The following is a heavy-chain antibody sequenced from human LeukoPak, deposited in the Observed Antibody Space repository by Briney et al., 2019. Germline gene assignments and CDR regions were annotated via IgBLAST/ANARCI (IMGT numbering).Heavy chain of an antibody. D-gene: IGHD3-22*01. CDR1: GDSIGNFY. J-gene: IGHJ4*02. V-gene: IGHV4-4*09. CDR3: ARGYFDTSGYSNPFDF. Sequence: PSETLSLTCTVSGDSIGNFYWSWIRQTPGKGLEWIGCILSSGNTYYNPSLKSRVTISIDTSKNQFSLELRSVTAADTAVYFCARGYFDTSGYSNPFDFWGQGTLVTVSS. CDR2: ILSSGNT.